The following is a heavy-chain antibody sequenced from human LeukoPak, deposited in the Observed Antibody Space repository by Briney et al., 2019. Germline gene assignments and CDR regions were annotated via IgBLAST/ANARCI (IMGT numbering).Heavy chain of an antibody. CDR3: ARDPGGIAARLRKFDP. V-gene: IGHV4-34*01. J-gene: IGHJ5*02. D-gene: IGHD6-6*01. CDR2: INHSGST. CDR1: GASFSGFY. Sequence: PSETLSLTCAVYGASFSGFYGSWIRQPPGKGLEWIGEINHSGSTNLNPSLKSRVTISVDTSKNHFSLRLSSVTAADTAVYYCARDPGGIAARLRKFDPWGQGTLVTVSS.